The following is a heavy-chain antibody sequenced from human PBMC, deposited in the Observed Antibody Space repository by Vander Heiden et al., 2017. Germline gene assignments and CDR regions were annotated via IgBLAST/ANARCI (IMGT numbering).Heavy chain of an antibody. CDR3: ARGGIAAAGDY. J-gene: IGHJ4*02. D-gene: IGHD6-13*01. V-gene: IGHV1-46*01. CDR1: GYPFTSYY. CDR2: INPSGGST. Sequence: QVQLVQSGAEVKKPGASVKVSCKSSGYPFTSYYMHWVRQAPGQGLEWMGIINPSGGSTSYAQKFQGRVTMTRDTSTSTVYMELSSLRSEDTAVYYCARGGIAAAGDYWGQGTLVTVSS.